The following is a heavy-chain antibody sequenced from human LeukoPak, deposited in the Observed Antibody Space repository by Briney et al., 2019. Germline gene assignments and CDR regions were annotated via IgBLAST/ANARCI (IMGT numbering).Heavy chain of an antibody. J-gene: IGHJ3*01. CDR1: GYTFDENH. V-gene: IGHV1-2*02. D-gene: IGHD2-21*01. CDR3: ARAGGESTGHYDSLHF. Sequence: GASVKVSCKASGYTFDENHIHWVRQAPGQGPEWMGWINPKSGATDSAQQFQGRLTMTRDTSIGTASMGLSGLRLDDTGIYYCARAGGESTGHYDSLHFWGQGTMVTVSS. CDR2: INPKSGAT.